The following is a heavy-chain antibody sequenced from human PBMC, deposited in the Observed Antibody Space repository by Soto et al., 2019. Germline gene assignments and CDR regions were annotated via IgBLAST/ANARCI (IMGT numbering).Heavy chain of an antibody. J-gene: IGHJ5*01. Sequence: GPPVKVSCKASGAIFSSYAVSWVRQVPGQGLEWMGGIIPIFATPKYGHKFQDRVTITADESTSTAYMELSSLRSDDTAVYYCARARYGDFVTWFDSWGQGTPVTVSS. CDR1: GAIFSSYA. V-gene: IGHV1-69*13. CDR3: ARARYGDFVTWFDS. D-gene: IGHD4-17*01. CDR2: IIPIFATP.